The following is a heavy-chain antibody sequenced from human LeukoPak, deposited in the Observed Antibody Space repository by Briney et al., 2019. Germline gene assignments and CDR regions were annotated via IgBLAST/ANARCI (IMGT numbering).Heavy chain of an antibody. J-gene: IGHJ4*02. CDR3: AKDPYYYDSSGYYPGYYFDY. V-gene: IGHV3-30*18. CDR1: GFTFSSYG. Sequence: GGSLRLSCAASGFTFSSYGMHWVRQAPGKGLERVAVISYDGSNKYYADSVKGRFTISRDNSKNTLYLQMNSLRAEDTAVYYCAKDPYYYDSSGYYPGYYFDYWGQGTLVTVSS. D-gene: IGHD3-22*01. CDR2: ISYDGSNK.